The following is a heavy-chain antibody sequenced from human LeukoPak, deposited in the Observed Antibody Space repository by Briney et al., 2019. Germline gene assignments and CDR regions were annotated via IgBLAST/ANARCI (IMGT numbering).Heavy chain of an antibody. CDR3: VKKGYYDGSGYYMYYFDH. D-gene: IGHD3-22*01. V-gene: IGHV3-53*01. J-gene: IGHJ4*02. CDR2: IYSGVDT. Sequence: GGSLRLSCAASGFTVSSYYISWVRQAPGKGLEWVSIIYSGVDTYYANSVKGRFTISRDNSKNTLYLQMNSLRAEDTAVYYCVKKGYYDGSGYYMYYFDHWGQGTLVTVSS. CDR1: GFTVSSYY.